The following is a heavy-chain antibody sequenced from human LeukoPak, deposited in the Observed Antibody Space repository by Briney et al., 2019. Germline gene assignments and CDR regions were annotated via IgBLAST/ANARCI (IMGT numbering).Heavy chain of an antibody. J-gene: IGHJ4*02. V-gene: IGHV3-23*01. Sequence: PGGSLRLSCAVSGFTFSGSGMSWVRQAPGKGLEWISSSGDSDGSTYYADSLKGRFTISRDNSKNTLYLQMNNLRAEDTAVYYCAKGGCRGTCNPLAYWGQGALVTVSP. CDR2: SGDSDGST. CDR1: GFTFSGSG. D-gene: IGHD2-15*01. CDR3: AKGGCRGTCNPLAY.